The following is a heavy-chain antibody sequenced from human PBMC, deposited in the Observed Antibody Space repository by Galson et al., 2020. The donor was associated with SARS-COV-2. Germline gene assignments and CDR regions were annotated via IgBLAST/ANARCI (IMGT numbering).Heavy chain of an antibody. J-gene: IGHJ6*03. CDR1: GHTFSGSD. Sequence: KISCEASGHTFSGSDINWVRQAAGQGLEWMGWMNLETGNTAYAQRFQARVTLTRDTSISTAYMDLSSLKSDDTAVYYCARGGYYMDVWGNGTTVTVSS. CDR3: ARGGYYMDV. V-gene: IGHV1-8*01. CDR2: MNLETGNT.